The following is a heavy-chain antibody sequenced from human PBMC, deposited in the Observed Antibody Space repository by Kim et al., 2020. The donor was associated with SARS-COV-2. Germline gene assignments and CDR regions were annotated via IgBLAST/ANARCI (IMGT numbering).Heavy chain of an antibody. CDR3: ARDKADFGAEFDP. D-gene: IGHD3-3*01. V-gene: IGHV1-2*02. CDR2: INPKNGDT. Sequence: ASVKVSCKASGYTFTDYFMHWIRQTPGQGLEWMGRINPKNGDTRYAQKFGGRVTMPGDTSTSTAYMELSRLRSDDTAVYFCARDKADFGAEFDPWGQGTL. CDR1: GYTFTDYF. J-gene: IGHJ5*02.